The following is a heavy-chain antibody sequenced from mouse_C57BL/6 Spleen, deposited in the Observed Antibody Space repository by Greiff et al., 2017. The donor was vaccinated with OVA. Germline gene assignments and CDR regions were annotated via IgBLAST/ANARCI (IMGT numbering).Heavy chain of an antibody. CDR2: IYPGDGDT. Sequence: VQLQQSGPELVKPGASVKISCKASGYAFSSSWMNWVKQRPGKGLEWIGRIYPGDGDTNYNGKFKGKGTLTADKSSSTAYMQLSSLTSEDSAVYFCTKRVYYDSLDYWGQGTTLTVSS. J-gene: IGHJ2*01. CDR3: TKRVYYDSLDY. CDR1: GYAFSSSW. V-gene: IGHV1-82*01. D-gene: IGHD1-1*01.